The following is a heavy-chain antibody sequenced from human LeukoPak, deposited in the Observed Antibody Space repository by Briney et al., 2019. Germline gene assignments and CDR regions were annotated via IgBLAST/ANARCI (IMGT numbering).Heavy chain of an antibody. CDR2: INSDGSST. CDR1: GFTFSSYW. D-gene: IGHD6-13*01. CDR3: ARYRSSWYVVDY. V-gene: IGHV3-74*01. J-gene: IGHJ4*02. Sequence: GGSLRLSCAASGFTFSSYWMHWVRQAPGKGLVWVSRINSDGSSTSYADSVKGRFTISRDNAKNTLYLQTNSLRAEDTAVYYCARYRSSWYVVDYWGQGTLVTVSS.